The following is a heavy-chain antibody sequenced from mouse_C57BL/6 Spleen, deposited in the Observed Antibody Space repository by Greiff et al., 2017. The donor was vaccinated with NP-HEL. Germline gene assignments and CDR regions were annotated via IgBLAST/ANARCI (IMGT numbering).Heavy chain of an antibody. CDR3: ARDRITTAGAMDY. V-gene: IGHV3-6*01. Sequence: EVKLLESGPGLVKPSQSLSLTCSVTGYSITSGYYWNWIRQFPGNKLEWMGYISYDGSNNYNPSLKNRISITRDTSKNQFFLKLNSVTTEDTATYYCARDRITTAGAMDYWGQGTSVTVSS. D-gene: IGHD1-2*01. CDR2: ISYDGSN. J-gene: IGHJ4*01. CDR1: GYSITSGYY.